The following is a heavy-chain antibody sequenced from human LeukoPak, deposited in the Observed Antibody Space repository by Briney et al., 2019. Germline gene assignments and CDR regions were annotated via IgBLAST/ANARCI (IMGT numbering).Heavy chain of an antibody. CDR2: ISAYNGNT. CDR1: GYTFTSYG. CDR3: AREIDRDDYNRFFDY. D-gene: IGHD5-24*01. V-gene: IGHV1-18*01. Sequence: EASVKVSCKASGYTFTSYGISWVRQAPGQGLEWMGWISAYNGNTNYAQKLQGRVTMTTDTSTSTAYMELRSLRSDDTAVYYCAREIDRDDYNRFFDYWGQGTLVTVSS. J-gene: IGHJ4*02.